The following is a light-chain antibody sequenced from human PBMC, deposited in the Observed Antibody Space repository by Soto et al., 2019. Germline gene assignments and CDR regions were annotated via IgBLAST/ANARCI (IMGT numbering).Light chain of an antibody. Sequence: QSALTQPASVSGSPGQSITISCTGTSSDVGAYNYVSWYQQHPGKAPKVMIYEVSDRPSGVSNRFSGSKSGNTASLTISGLQAEDEADYYRSSYTSSNTWVFGGGTKLTVL. CDR3: SSYTSSNTWV. CDR1: SSDVGAYNY. J-gene: IGLJ3*02. CDR2: EVS. V-gene: IGLV2-14*01.